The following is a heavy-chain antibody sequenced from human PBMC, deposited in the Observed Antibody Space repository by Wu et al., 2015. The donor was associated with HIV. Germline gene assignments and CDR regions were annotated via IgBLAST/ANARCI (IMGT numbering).Heavy chain of an antibody. J-gene: IGHJ5*02. CDR2: INPNSGGT. D-gene: IGHD1-14*01. CDR3: ARSGYKPENWFDP. CDR1: GYTFSDHY. Sequence: QVQLVQSGAEVKKPGASVKVSCKASGYTFSDHYIHWVRQAPGQGLEWMGWINPNSGGTNYAQKFQGRVAMTRDTSISTAYMELSRLRSDDTAVYYCARSGYKPENWFDPWGQGTLVTVSS. V-gene: IGHV1-2*02.